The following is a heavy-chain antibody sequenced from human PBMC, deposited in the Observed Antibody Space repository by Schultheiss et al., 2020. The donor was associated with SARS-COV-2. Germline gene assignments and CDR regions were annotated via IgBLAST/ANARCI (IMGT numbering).Heavy chain of an antibody. D-gene: IGHD3-3*01. V-gene: IGHV3-9*01. CDR1: GFTFDDYA. J-gene: IGHJ6*03. CDR3: ARAITIFGVVMEYYYYYMDV. CDR2: ISWNSGSI. Sequence: GGSLRLSCAASGFTFDDYAMHWVRQAPGKGLEWVSGISWNSGSIGYADSVKGRFTISRDNAKNSLYLQMNSLRAEDTAVYYCARAITIFGVVMEYYYYYMDVWGKGTTVTVSS.